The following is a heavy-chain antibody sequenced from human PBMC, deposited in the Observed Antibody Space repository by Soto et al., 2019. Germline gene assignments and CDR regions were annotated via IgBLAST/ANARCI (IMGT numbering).Heavy chain of an antibody. Sequence: GGSLRLSCAASGFTFSSYAMSWVRQAPGKGLEWVSAISGSGGSTYYADSVKGRFTISRDNSKNTLYLQMNSLRAEDTAVYYCAKGVAPTMVRGVIITFFDYWGQGTLVTVSS. V-gene: IGHV3-23*01. CDR1: GFTFSSYA. CDR2: ISGSGGST. CDR3: AKGVAPTMVRGVIITFFDY. J-gene: IGHJ4*02. D-gene: IGHD3-10*01.